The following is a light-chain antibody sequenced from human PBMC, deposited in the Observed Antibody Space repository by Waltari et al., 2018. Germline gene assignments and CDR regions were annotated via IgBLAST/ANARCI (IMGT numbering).Light chain of an antibody. J-gene: IGKJ2*01. V-gene: IGKV1-8*01. Sequence: AIRMTQPPSSFSASTGDRVTIPCRASQGISSYLAWYQQKPGKAPKLLIYAASTLQSGVPSRFSGSGSGTDFTLTISCLQSEDFATYYCQQYYSYPPYTFGQGTKLEIK. CDR3: QQYYSYPPYT. CDR1: QGISSY. CDR2: AAS.